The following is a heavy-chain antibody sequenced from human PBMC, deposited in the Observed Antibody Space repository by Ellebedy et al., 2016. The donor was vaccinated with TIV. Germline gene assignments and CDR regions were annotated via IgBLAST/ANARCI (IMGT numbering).Heavy chain of an antibody. V-gene: IGHV3-23*01. CDR1: GFTFSSYW. CDR2: ISGSGGST. D-gene: IGHD2-2*01. J-gene: IGHJ4*02. Sequence: GGSLRLSCAASGFTFSSYWMHWVRQAPGKGLEWVSAISGSGGSTYYADSVKGRFTISRDNSKNTLYLQMNSLRAEDTAVYYCAKDGTSCYDYWGQGTLVTVSS. CDR3: AKDGTSCYDY.